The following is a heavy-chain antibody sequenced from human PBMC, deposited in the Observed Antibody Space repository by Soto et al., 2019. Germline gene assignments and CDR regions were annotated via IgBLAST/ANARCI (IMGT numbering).Heavy chain of an antibody. V-gene: IGHV4-61*01. CDR3: ARVAYYYDSSGYSDVVSWFDP. CDR2: IYYSGST. J-gene: IGHJ5*02. Sequence: LVAASETLSLTCTVSGGSVSSGSYYWSWIRQPPGKGLEWIGYIYYSGSTNYNPSLKSRVTISVDTSKNQFSLKLSSVTAADTAVYYCARVAYYYDSSGYSDVVSWFDPWGQGTLVTVSS. CDR1: GGSVSSGSYY. D-gene: IGHD3-22*01.